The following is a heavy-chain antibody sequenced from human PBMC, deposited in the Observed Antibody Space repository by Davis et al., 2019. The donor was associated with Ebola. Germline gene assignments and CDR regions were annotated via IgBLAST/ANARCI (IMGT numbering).Heavy chain of an antibody. CDR1: GFTFSSYG. J-gene: IGHJ4*02. V-gene: IGHV3-30*02. Sequence: PGGSLRLSCAASGFTFSSYGIHWVRQAPGKGLEWVAVIWYDGSNKYYADSVKGRFTISRDNSKNTLYLQMNSLRAEDTAVYYCAKDVGGGSPPLDYWGQGTLVTVSS. CDR2: IWYDGSNK. CDR3: AKDVGGGSPPLDY. D-gene: IGHD1-26*01.